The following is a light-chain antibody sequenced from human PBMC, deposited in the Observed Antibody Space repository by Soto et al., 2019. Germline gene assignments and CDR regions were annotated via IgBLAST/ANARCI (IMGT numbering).Light chain of an antibody. CDR3: QQYNSYSTIT. CDR2: DAS. V-gene: IGKV1-5*01. Sequence: DIQMTQSPSTLSASVGDRVTITCRASQSISSWLAWYQQKPGKAPKLLIYDASSLESGVPSRFSGSGSGTEFTLTISSLQPDDFATYYCQQYNSYSTITFGQGTRLEIK. CDR1: QSISSW. J-gene: IGKJ5*01.